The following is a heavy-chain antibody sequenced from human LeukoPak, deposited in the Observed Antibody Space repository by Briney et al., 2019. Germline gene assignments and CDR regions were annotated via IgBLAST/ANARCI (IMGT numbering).Heavy chain of an antibody. CDR2: IYSSGSSI. CDR1: GFNLSNYE. D-gene: IGHD3-10*01. CDR3: TTGLLWFGELLTGDAFDI. J-gene: IGHJ3*02. Sequence: RTGGSLRLSCAASGFNLSNYEMNWVRQAPGKGLEWVSNIYSSGSSIYYADSVKGRFTISRDNAKNSLYLQMNSLRAEDTAVYYCTTGLLWFGELLTGDAFDIWGQGTMVTVSS. V-gene: IGHV3-48*03.